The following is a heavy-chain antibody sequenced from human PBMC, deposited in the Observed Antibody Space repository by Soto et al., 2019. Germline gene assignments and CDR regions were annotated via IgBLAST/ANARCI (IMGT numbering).Heavy chain of an antibody. CDR3: ARCRGGGDGSSEL. V-gene: IGHV4-59*01. CDR2: IYYSGST. J-gene: IGHJ4*02. CDR1: GGSITRYY. D-gene: IGHD2-21*02. Sequence: QVQLQESGPGLVKPSETLSLTCTVSGGSITRYYWTWIRQPPGKGLEWIGNIYYSGSTNYNPSLKSRLTISVDTSKILFSLRLTSVTAADTAVYLCARCRGGGDGSSELWGQGTLVSVSS.